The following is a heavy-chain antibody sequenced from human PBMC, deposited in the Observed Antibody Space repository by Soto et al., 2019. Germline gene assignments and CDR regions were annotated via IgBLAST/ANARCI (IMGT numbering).Heavy chain of an antibody. J-gene: IGHJ4*02. CDR2: ISSSGSTI. V-gene: IGHV3-48*03. Sequence: GGSLRLSCAASGFTFSSYEMNWVRQAPGKGLEWVSYISSSGSTIYYADSVKGRFTISRDNAKNSLYLQMNSLRAEDTAVYYCARGGRDGYSSLGYWGQGTLVTVSS. CDR1: GFTFSSYE. CDR3: ARGGRDGYSSLGY. D-gene: IGHD5-18*01.